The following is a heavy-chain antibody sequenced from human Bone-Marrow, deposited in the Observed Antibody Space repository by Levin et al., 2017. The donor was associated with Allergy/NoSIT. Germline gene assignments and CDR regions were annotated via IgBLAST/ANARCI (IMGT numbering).Heavy chain of an antibody. V-gene: IGHV3-30*04. CDR3: ARDGVEGATSGDWFDP. CDR2: ISYDGSET. D-gene: IGHD1-26*01. J-gene: IGHJ5*02. CDR1: GFTFRTYA. Sequence: GGSLRLSCAASGFTFRTYAFHWVRQAPGKGLEWVALISYDGSETSYADSVKGRFTISRDNSKNTLFLQMSSLRREDTALYYCARDGVEGATSGDWFDPWGQGTLVTVSS.